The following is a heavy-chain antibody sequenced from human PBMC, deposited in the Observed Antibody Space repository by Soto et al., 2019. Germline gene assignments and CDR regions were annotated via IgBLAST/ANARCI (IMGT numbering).Heavy chain of an antibody. D-gene: IGHD1-26*01. V-gene: IGHV1-3*01. CDR1: GYTFTSYA. J-gene: IGHJ4*02. Sequence: ASVKVSCKASGYTFTSYAMHWVRQAPGQRLEWMGWINAGNGNTKYSQKFQGRVTITRDTSASTAYMELSSLRSEDTAVYYCARDPSWGRGATTDYFDYWGQGTLVTVSS. CDR2: INAGNGNT. CDR3: ARDPSWGRGATTDYFDY.